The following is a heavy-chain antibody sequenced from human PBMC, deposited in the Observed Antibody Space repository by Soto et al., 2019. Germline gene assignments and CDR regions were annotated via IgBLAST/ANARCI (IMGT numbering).Heavy chain of an antibody. Sequence: GGSLRLSCAASGFTFSSYAMSWVRQAPGKGLEWVSAISGSGGSTYYADSVKGRFTISRDNSKKTLYLKMNSLRAEDTAVYYCAKATRVRDGYNCWGQGTMVTV. V-gene: IGHV3-23*01. J-gene: IGHJ4*02. CDR2: ISGSGGST. CDR3: AKATRVRDGYNC. CDR1: GFTFSSYA. D-gene: IGHD5-12*01.